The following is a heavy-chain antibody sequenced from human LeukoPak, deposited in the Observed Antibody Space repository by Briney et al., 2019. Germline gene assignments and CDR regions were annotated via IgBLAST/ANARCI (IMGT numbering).Heavy chain of an antibody. CDR1: GFTFSSYW. D-gene: IGHD6-19*01. CDR3: ATGYSSGWYFYFQH. V-gene: IGHV3-7*01. Sequence: GGSLRLSCAASGFTFSSYWMSWVRQAPGKGLEWVANTKQDGSEKYYVDSVKGRFTISRDNAKNSLSLRMNSLSAEDTAVYYCATGYSSGWYFYFQHWGQGSLVSVSS. J-gene: IGHJ1*01. CDR2: TKQDGSEK.